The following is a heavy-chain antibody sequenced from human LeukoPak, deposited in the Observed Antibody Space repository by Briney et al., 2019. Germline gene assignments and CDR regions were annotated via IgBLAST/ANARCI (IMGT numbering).Heavy chain of an antibody. CDR1: GFTVSSNY. CDR3: ASLTRDY. D-gene: IGHD4/OR15-4a*01. CDR2: IHSGDNT. Sequence: GGSLRLSCAASGFTVSSNYLTWIRQAPGKGLEWVSVIHSGDNTYYADSVKGRFTISRDNSKNTFYLQMNSLRVEDTAVYYCASLTRDYWGQGPLVTVSS. J-gene: IGHJ4*02. V-gene: IGHV3-53*01.